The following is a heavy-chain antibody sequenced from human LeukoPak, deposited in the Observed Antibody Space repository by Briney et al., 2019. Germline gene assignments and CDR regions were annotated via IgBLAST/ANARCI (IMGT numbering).Heavy chain of an antibody. Sequence: PSQTLSLTCAISGDIVSSDTAAWSWIRQSPSRGLEWLGRTYYRSKWYYDYAISVKSRMTIDLETSKNRFSLHLNSVTPDDTAVYYCARLRRYIKQATSGMDVWGQGTTVTVSS. J-gene: IGHJ6*02. CDR2: TYYRSKWYY. CDR1: GDIVSSDTAA. V-gene: IGHV6-1*01. D-gene: IGHD5-18*01. CDR3: ARLRRYIKQATSGMDV.